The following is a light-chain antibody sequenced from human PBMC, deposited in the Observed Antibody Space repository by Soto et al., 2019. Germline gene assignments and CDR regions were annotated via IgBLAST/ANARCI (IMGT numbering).Light chain of an antibody. CDR3: QQLNSYPGT. CDR2: AAS. J-gene: IGKJ4*01. V-gene: IGKV1-9*01. CDR1: QGIRSY. Sequence: IQLTQSPSSLSASVGDRVTITCRASQGIRSYLAWYQQKPGKAPKLLIYAASTLQSGVPSRFSGSESGTDFTLTISSLQPEDFATYYCQQLNSYPGTFGGGTKVDIK.